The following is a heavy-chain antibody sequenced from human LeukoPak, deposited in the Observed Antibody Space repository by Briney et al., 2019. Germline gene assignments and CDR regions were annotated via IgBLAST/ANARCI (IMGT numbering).Heavy chain of an antibody. CDR1: GFTFTSYA. Sequence: GSLRLSCAASGFTFTSYAMSWVRQAPGKGLEWVSAISGSGGSTYHADSVKGRFTISRDNSKNTLYLQMNSLRAEDTAVYYCARDGIYDSSGYYLDYWGQGTLVTVSS. J-gene: IGHJ4*02. CDR3: ARDGIYDSSGYYLDY. CDR2: ISGSGGST. D-gene: IGHD3-22*01. V-gene: IGHV3-23*01.